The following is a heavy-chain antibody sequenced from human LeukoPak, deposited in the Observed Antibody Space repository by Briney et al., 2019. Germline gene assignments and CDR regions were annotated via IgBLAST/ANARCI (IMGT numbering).Heavy chain of an antibody. CDR1: GGTFSSYA. Sequence: GASVKVSCKASGGTFSSYAISWVRQAPGQGLEWMGRIIPILGIANYAQKFQGRVTITADKSTSTAYMELSSLRSEDTAVYYCARVTSSLWFGYWGQGTLVTVSS. J-gene: IGHJ4*02. D-gene: IGHD3-10*01. V-gene: IGHV1-69*04. CDR3: ARVTSSLWFGY. CDR2: IIPILGIA.